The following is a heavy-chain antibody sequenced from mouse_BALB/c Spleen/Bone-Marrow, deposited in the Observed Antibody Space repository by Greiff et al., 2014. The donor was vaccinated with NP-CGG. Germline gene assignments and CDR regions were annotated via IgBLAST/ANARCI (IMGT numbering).Heavy chain of an antibody. CDR2: INPSSGYT. J-gene: IGHJ2*01. D-gene: IGHD1-1*01. CDR3: ARGGNFDY. CDR1: GYTFTSYT. Sequence: VQLVESGAELARPGASVKMSCKASGYTFTSYTMHWVKQRPGQGLEWIGYINPSSGYTNYNQKSKDKATLTADKSSSTAYMQLNSLTSEDSAVYYCARGGNFDYWGQGTTLTVPS. V-gene: IGHV1-4*01.